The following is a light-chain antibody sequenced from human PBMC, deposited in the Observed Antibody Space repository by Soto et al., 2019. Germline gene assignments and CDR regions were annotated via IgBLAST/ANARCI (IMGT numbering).Light chain of an antibody. CDR3: QQYASSASST. Sequence: DIQMTQSPSTLSASVGERVTITCRASQSISPWLAWYQQKPGKAPRLLIYDASTLENGVPSRFSGSGSGTEFTLTISSLQPDDFATYYCQQYASSASSTFCQGTKLEIK. CDR2: DAS. CDR1: QSISPW. J-gene: IGKJ2*02. V-gene: IGKV1-5*01.